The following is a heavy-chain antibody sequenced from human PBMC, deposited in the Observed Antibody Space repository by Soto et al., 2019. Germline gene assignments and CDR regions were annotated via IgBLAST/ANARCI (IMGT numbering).Heavy chain of an antibody. V-gene: IGHV4-31*03. Sequence: QVQLQESGPGLVKPSQTLSLTCSLSGGSINSDEFYWTWIRQSPGKGLEWIGYIYSSGRTHYNPSLKSRINISLDTSNNLLSLRLSSVTAADTAVYYCARMGLHLGELSRNWFDPWGRGTLATVSS. J-gene: IGHJ5*02. CDR1: GGSINSDEFY. CDR2: IYSSGRT. D-gene: IGHD3-16*02. CDR3: ARMGLHLGELSRNWFDP.